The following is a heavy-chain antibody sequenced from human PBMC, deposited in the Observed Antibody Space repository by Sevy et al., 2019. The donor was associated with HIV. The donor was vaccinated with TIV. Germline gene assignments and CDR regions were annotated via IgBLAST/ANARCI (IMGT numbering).Heavy chain of an antibody. CDR2: INPNNGGT. V-gene: IGHV1-2*02. CDR1: GYPFTDYY. CDR3: ARGVGFSSSAGAHFDY. J-gene: IGHJ4*02. D-gene: IGHD6-13*01. Sequence: ASVKVSCTASGYPFTDYYIHWVRQAPGQGLEWMGWINPNNGGTNYAQTFQGRVTMTRDTSISTAYMQLSRLRSADTAKYDCARGVGFSSSAGAHFDYWGQGTLVTVSS.